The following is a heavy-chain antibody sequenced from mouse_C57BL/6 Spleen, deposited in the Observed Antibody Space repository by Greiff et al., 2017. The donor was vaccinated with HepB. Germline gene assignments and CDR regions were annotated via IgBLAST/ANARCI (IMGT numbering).Heavy chain of an antibody. Sequence: VQLQQSGAELARPGASVKMSCKASGYTFTSYTMHWVNQRPGQGLEWIGYINPSSGYTKYNQKFKDKATLTADKSSSTAYMQLSSLTSEDSAVYYCARYEENAMDYWGQGTSVTVSS. V-gene: IGHV1-4*01. D-gene: IGHD2-3*01. CDR1: GYTFTSYT. CDR2: INPSSGYT. J-gene: IGHJ4*01. CDR3: ARYEENAMDY.